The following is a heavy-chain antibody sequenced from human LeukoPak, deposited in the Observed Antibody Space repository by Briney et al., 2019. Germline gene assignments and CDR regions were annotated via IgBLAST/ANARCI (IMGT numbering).Heavy chain of an antibody. D-gene: IGHD6-6*01. J-gene: IGHJ4*02. Sequence: GGSLRLSCTAAGFTFSDYWMTWVRQAPGKGPDWVANIKQDGSKRYYVDSVRGRFTISRDNAKNSLFLQMNGLRAEDTAVYYCARRGGSSSRRSPIDYWGQGTVVTVSS. CDR3: ARRGGSSSRRSPIDY. V-gene: IGHV3-7*01. CDR2: IKQDGSKR. CDR1: GFTFSDYW.